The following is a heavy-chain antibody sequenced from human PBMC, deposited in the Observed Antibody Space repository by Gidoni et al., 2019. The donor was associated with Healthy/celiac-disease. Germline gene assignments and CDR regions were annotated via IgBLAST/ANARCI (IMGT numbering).Heavy chain of an antibody. V-gene: IGHV3-9*01. CDR3: AKSYDSSGYKLDY. CDR1: GFTFDDYA. Sequence: EVQLVESGGGLVQPGRSLSLSCAASGFTFDDYAMHWVRQAPGKGLGGVSGISWNSGSIGYADSVKGRFTISRDNAKNSLYLQMNSLRAEDTALYYCAKSYDSSGYKLDYWGQGTLVTVPS. CDR2: ISWNSGSI. J-gene: IGHJ4*02. D-gene: IGHD3-22*01.